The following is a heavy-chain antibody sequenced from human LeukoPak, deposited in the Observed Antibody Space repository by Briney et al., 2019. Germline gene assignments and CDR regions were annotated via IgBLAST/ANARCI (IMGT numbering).Heavy chain of an antibody. V-gene: IGHV4-59*01. J-gene: IGHJ5*02. Sequence: SETLSLTCTVSGGSISSYYWSWIRQPPGKGLEWIGYIYYSGSTNYNPSLKSRVTISVDTSKNHFSLKLSSVTAADTAVYYCARGFSSTSADWFDPWGQGTLVTVSS. CDR1: GGSISSYY. CDR3: ARGFSSTSADWFDP. D-gene: IGHD2-2*01. CDR2: IYYSGST.